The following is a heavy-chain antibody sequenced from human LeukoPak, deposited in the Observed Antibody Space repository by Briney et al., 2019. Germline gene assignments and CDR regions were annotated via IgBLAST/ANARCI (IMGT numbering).Heavy chain of an antibody. CDR1: GFTFDDYA. CDR3: TKDINSGIFYNTYMDV. J-gene: IGHJ6*03. CDR2: ISWDGGST. V-gene: IGHV3-43D*03. D-gene: IGHD3-10*01. Sequence: GGSLRLSCAASGFTFDDYAMHWVRQARAKGLEWVSLISWDGGSTYYADSVKGRFTISRDNSKSSLYLQMNNLRPEDTALYYCTKDINSGIFYNTYMDVWGKGTPVTVSS.